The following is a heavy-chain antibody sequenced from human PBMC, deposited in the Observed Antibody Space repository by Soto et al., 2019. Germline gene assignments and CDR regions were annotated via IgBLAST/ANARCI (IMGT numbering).Heavy chain of an antibody. CDR2: ISAYNGNT. Sequence: QVQLVQSGAEVKKPGASVKVSCKASGYTFTSYGISWVRQAPGQGLEWMGWISAYNGNTNYAQKRQGRVTMTTDTSTSTACMERRSLRSDDTAVYYCARASPGSGQWLVDWYFDLWGRGTMVTVSS. V-gene: IGHV1-18*01. CDR1: GYTFTSYG. CDR3: ARASPGSGQWLVDWYFDL. J-gene: IGHJ2*01. D-gene: IGHD6-19*01.